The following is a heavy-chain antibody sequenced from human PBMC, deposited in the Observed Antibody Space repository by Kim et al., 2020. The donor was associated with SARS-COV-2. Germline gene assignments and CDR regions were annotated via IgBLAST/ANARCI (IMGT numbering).Heavy chain of an antibody. J-gene: IGHJ6*02. CDR3: ARATLATSSSWYMVRYYYYGMDV. V-gene: IGHV3-21*01. CDR1: GFTFSSYS. Sequence: GGSLRLSCAASGFTFSSYSMNWVRQAPGKGLEWVSSISSSSSYIYYADSVKGRFTISRDNAKNSLYLQMNSLRAEDTAVYYCARATLATSSSWYMVRYYYYGMDVWGQGTTVTVSS. D-gene: IGHD6-13*01. CDR2: ISSSSSYI.